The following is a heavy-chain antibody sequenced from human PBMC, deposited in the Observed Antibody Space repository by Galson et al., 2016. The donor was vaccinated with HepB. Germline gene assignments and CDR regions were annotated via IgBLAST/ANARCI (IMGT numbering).Heavy chain of an antibody. CDR3: ARVIIMVRGAWGGMDV. CDR2: ISAYNGNT. CDR1: GYTFRRYG. J-gene: IGHJ6*02. Sequence: SVKVSCKASGYTFRRYGISWVRQAPGQGLEWMGWISAYNGNTNYAQKLQGRVTMTTDTSKSTAYMELRSLRSDDTAAYYCARVIIMVRGAWGGMDVWGQGTTVTVSS. D-gene: IGHD3-10*01. V-gene: IGHV1-18*01.